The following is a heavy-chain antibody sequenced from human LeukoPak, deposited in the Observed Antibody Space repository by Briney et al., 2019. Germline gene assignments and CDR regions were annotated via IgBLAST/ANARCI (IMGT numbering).Heavy chain of an antibody. D-gene: IGHD5-12*01. CDR1: GFTFSSYW. Sequence: GGSLRLSCAASGFTFSSYWMSWVRRAPGRGLECVAKIKPDGSEKYYVDSVRGRFTISRDNSKNSLYMHLNSLRAEDTAVYYCASEIWWRFDHWGQGSLVTVSS. CDR2: IKPDGSEK. V-gene: IGHV3-7*01. J-gene: IGHJ4*02. CDR3: ASEIWWRFDH.